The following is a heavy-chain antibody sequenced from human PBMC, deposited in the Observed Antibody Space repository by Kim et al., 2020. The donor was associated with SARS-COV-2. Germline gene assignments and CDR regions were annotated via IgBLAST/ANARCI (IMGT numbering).Heavy chain of an antibody. V-gene: IGHV1-18*01. CDR2: YNGNK. Sequence: YNGNKNYAQKLQGRVTMTTDTSTSTAYMELRSLRSDDTAVYYCARGSLDPWGQGTLVTVSS. CDR3: ARGSLDP. J-gene: IGHJ5*02.